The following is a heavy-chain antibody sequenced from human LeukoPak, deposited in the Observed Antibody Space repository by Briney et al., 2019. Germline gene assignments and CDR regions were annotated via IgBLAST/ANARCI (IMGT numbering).Heavy chain of an antibody. CDR3: ARGKNYDILTGYWYYYYYGMDV. D-gene: IGHD3-9*01. J-gene: IGHJ6*02. CDR2: ISGSSSYI. V-gene: IGHV3-21*01. Sequence: GGSLRLSCAASGFPFSSYSMNWVRPAPGKGLEWVSSISGSSSYINYADSVKGRFTISRDNAQNSLFLQLNSLRAEDTAVYYCARGKNYDILTGYWYYYYYGMDVWGQGTTVTVSS. CDR1: GFPFSSYS.